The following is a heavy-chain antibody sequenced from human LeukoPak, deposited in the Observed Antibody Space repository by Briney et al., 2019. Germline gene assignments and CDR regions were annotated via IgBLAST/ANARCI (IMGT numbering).Heavy chain of an antibody. CDR1: GFTFSSYS. D-gene: IGHD3-9*01. J-gene: IGHJ4*02. CDR2: ISSSSSYI. V-gene: IGHV3-21*04. Sequence: SGGSLRLSCAASGFTFSSYSMNWVRQAPGKGLEWVSSISSSSSYIYYADSVKGRFTISRDNAKNSLYLQMNSLRAEDTALYYCAKASDILTGSPSDYWGQGTLVTVSS. CDR3: AKASDILTGSPSDY.